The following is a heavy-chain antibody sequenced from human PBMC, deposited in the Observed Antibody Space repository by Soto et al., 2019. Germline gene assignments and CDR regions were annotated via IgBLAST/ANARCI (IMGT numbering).Heavy chain of an antibody. J-gene: IGHJ4*02. D-gene: IGHD4-17*01. CDR3: ARDPPDGDSYFDY. Sequence: ETLSLTCTVSRGSISSYYWSWIRQPPGKGLEWIGYIYYSGTTNYNPSLKSRVTMSVDTSRNQFSLKLNSVTAADTAVYYCARDPPDGDSYFDYWGQGTLVTVSS. V-gene: IGHV4-59*01. CDR2: IYYSGTT. CDR1: RGSISSYY.